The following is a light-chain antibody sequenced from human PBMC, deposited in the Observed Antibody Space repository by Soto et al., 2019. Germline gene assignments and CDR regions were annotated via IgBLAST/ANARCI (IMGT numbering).Light chain of an antibody. CDR3: SSYTTSNTRQIV. V-gene: IGLV2-14*03. Sequence: QSVLTQPASVSGSPGQSITISCTGTSSDVGGYNYVSWYQQHPGKAPKLMISDVSNRPSGVSTRFSGSKSDNTASLTISGLQPEDEADYYCSSYTTSNTRQIVFGTGTKVTVL. CDR2: DVS. CDR1: SSDVGGYNY. J-gene: IGLJ1*01.